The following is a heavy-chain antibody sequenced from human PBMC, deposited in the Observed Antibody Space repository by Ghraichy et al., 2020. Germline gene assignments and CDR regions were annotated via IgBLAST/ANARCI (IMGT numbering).Heavy chain of an antibody. CDR3: ARDLSSGAEIDY. CDR1: GFTFSSYS. J-gene: IGHJ4*02. CDR2: ISSSSSYI. V-gene: IGHV3-21*01. Sequence: GGSLRLSCAASGFTFSSYSMNWVRQAPGKGLEWVSSISSSSSYIYYADSVKGRFTISRDNAKNSLYLQMNSLRAEDTAVYYCARDLSSGAEIDYWGQGTLVTVSS. D-gene: IGHD2-15*01.